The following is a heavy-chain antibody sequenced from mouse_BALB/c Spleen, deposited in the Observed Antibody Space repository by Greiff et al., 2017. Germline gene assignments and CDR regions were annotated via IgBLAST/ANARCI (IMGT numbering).Heavy chain of an antibody. Sequence: VKLLESGPGLVAPSQSLSITCTVSGFSLTSYGVHWVRQPPGKGLEWLGVIWAGGSTNYNLALMSRLSISKDNSKSQVFLKMNSLQTDDTAMYYCASSLELRAYWGQGTLVTVSA. V-gene: IGHV2-9*02. CDR2: IWAGGST. CDR3: ASSLELRAY. J-gene: IGHJ3*01. D-gene: IGHD1-1*01. CDR1: GFSLTSYG.